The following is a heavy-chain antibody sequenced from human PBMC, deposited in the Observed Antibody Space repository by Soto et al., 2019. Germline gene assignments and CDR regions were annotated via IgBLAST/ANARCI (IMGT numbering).Heavy chain of an antibody. CDR1: GFTFSSYA. J-gene: IGHJ4*02. V-gene: IGHV3-23*01. D-gene: IGHD3-22*01. CDR3: AKSPXLGHYYDSSGPRYYFDY. CDR2: ISGSGGST. Sequence: GGSLRLSCPASGFTFSSYAMSWVRQAPGKGLEWVSAISGSGGSTYYADSVKGRFTISRDNSKNTLYLQMNSLRAEDTAVYYCAKSPXLGHYYDSSGPRYYFDYWGQGTLVTVSS.